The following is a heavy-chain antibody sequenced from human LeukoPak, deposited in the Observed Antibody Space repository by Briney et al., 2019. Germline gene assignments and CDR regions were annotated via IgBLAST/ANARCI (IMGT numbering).Heavy chain of an antibody. Sequence: GGSLRLSCAASGFTFSSYAMSWVRQAPGKGLECVSLINDSGGNTYYADSVKGRFTISRDNSKNTLFLQMSSLRAEDTAVYYCAKTSAGIRGGYFDYWGQGTLVTVSS. D-gene: IGHD3-10*01. V-gene: IGHV3-23*01. CDR1: GFTFSSYA. CDR3: AKTSAGIRGGYFDY. J-gene: IGHJ4*02. CDR2: INDSGGNT.